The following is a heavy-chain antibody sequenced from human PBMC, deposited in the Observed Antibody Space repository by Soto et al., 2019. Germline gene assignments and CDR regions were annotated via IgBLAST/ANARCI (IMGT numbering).Heavy chain of an antibody. CDR2: IVVGSGNT. V-gene: IGHV1-58*02. CDR3: AADNYGSGRHYYMDV. J-gene: IGHJ6*03. CDR1: GFTFTSSA. D-gene: IGHD3-10*01. Sequence: SVKVSCKASGFTFTSSAMQWVRQARGQRLEWIGWIVVGSGNTNYAQKFQERVTTTRDMSTSTAYMELSSLRSEDTAVYYCAADNYGSGRHYYMDVWGKGTTVTVSS.